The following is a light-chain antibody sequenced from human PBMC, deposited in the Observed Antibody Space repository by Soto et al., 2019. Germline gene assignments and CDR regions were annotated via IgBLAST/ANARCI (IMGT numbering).Light chain of an antibody. Sequence: EIVLTQSPGTLSLSPGERATLSCRASQSINNNYLAWYQQQPGQAPRLLIYGASARATGIPDRFSSSGSGTDFSLTISRLEPEDFAVYHCHQYGSSPRTFGQGTKV. J-gene: IGKJ1*01. V-gene: IGKV3-20*01. CDR2: GAS. CDR3: HQYGSSPRT. CDR1: QSINNNY.